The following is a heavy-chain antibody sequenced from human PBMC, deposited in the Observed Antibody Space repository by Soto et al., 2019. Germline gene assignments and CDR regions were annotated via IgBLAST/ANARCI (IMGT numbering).Heavy chain of an antibody. V-gene: IGHV4-39*01. CDR2: AHSTGST. D-gene: IGHD4-17*01. J-gene: IGHJ4*02. CDR1: GGSISTNSYY. CDR3: ASRSTVTTGDF. Sequence: LSLTCTVSGGSISTNSYYGCWIRQPPGTGLEWIGCAHSTGSTYYNPSLKSRVTIYLDTSKNQFSLKLTSVTAADTAVYYCASRSTVTTGDFWGKGTLVTVSS.